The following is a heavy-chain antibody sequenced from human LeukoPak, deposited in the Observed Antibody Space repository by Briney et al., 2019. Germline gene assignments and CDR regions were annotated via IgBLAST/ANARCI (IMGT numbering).Heavy chain of an antibody. CDR2: MNPNSGDT. CDR3: AREVILTGYYGPKSQYGMDV. V-gene: IGHV1-8*01. D-gene: IGHD3-9*01. Sequence: ASVKVSCKASGYPFSSYDINWVRQATGRGLEWLGWMNPNSGDTGYAQKFQGRITMTRDTSITTAYMELSSLRSEDTAVYYCAREVILTGYYGPKSQYGMDVWGQGTTVTVSS. J-gene: IGHJ6*02. CDR1: GYPFSSYD.